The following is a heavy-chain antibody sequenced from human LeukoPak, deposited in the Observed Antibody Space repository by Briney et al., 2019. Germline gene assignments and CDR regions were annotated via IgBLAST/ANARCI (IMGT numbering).Heavy chain of an antibody. D-gene: IGHD3-10*01. J-gene: IGHJ6*02. CDR3: AATFGSDSYYYYYYGMAV. V-gene: IGHV4-30-4*01. CDR1: GGSVSSGDYY. Sequence: PSQTLSLTCTVSGGSVSSGDYYWIWIRQPPGKGLEWIGYTHSSGNTFCNPTLKSRTTISVDPSQNHFSLRLTSVTAADSAVFYCAATFGSDSYYYYYYGMAVWGQGTSVTVS. CDR2: THSSGNT.